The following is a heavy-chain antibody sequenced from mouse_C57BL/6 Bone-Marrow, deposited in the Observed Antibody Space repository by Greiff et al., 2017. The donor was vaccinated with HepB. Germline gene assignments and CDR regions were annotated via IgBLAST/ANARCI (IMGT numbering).Heavy chain of an antibody. V-gene: IGHV5-4*01. D-gene: IGHD2-5*01. CDR1: GFTFSSYA. J-gene: IGHJ3*01. CDR2: ISDGGSYT. CDR3: ARDGGPTIVTTDWFAY. Sequence: EVHLVESGGGLVKPGGSLKLSCAASGFTFSSYAMSWVRQTPEKRLEWVATISDGGSYTYYPDNVKGRFTISRDNAKNNLYLQMSHLKSEDTAMYYCARDGGPTIVTTDWFAYWGQGTLVTVSA.